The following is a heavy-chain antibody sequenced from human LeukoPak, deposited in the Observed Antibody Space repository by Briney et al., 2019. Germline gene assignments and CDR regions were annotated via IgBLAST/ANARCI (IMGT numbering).Heavy chain of an antibody. J-gene: IGHJ4*02. Sequence: SESLSLTCTVSGGSISSSIYYWDWNRQPPGKGLEWIGSIYYSGSTYYNPSLKSRVTISVDTSKNHFSLKLSSVTAADTAVYYCARLGSAGPRRYFDYWGQGTLVTVSS. CDR3: ARLGSAGPRRYFDY. V-gene: IGHV4-39*02. D-gene: IGHD7-27*01. CDR1: GGSISSSIYY. CDR2: IYYSGST.